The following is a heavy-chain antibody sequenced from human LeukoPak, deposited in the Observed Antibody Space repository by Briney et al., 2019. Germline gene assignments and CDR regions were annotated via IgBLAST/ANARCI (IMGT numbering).Heavy chain of an antibody. V-gene: IGHV3-53*01. CDR2: IYSGGST. D-gene: IGHD2-15*01. CDR3: AREEYCSVGACYSDY. Sequence: GGSLRLSCAASDFTVSSKSMSWVRQTPGKGLEWVSAIYSGGSTYYADSVKGRFTISRDNSKNTLYLQMNSLRAEDTAVYYCAREEYCSVGACYSDYWGQGTLVTVSS. CDR1: DFTVSSKS. J-gene: IGHJ4*02.